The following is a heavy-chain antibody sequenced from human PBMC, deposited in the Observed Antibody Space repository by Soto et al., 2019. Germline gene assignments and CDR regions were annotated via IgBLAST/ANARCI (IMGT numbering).Heavy chain of an antibody. V-gene: IGHV3-23*01. CDR3: AKDEGLARPQWLVPFDY. CDR1: GFTFSSYA. J-gene: IGHJ4*02. D-gene: IGHD6-19*01. CDR2: IGGSVGST. Sequence: PGGSLRLSCAASGFTFSSYAMSWVRQAPGKGLEWVSAIGGSVGSTYYADSVKGRFTISRDNSKNTLYLQMNSLRAEDTAVYYCAKDEGLARPQWLVPFDYSGQGTLVTVSS.